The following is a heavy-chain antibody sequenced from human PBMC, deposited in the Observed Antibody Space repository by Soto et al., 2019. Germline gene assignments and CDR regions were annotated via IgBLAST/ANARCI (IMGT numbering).Heavy chain of an antibody. Sequence: GASVKVSCKASGYTFTSYYMHWVRQAPGQGLEWMGIINPSGGSTSYAQKFQGRVTMTRDTSTSTVYMELSSLRSEDTAVYYCAVSSTVTLFDYWGQGTLVTVSS. V-gene: IGHV1-46*01. CDR3: AVSSTVTLFDY. J-gene: IGHJ4*02. CDR2: INPSGGST. CDR1: GYTFTSYY. D-gene: IGHD4-17*01.